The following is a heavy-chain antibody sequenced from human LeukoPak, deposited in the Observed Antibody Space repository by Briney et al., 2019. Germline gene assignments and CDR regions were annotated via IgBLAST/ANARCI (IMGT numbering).Heavy chain of an antibody. CDR3: ARVGRYFDWLPKSVDAFDI. V-gene: IGHV4-59*01. D-gene: IGHD3-9*01. CDR2: ISYSGST. CDR1: GGSMSSYS. J-gene: IGHJ3*02. Sequence: SETLSLTCTVSGGSMSSYSWTWIRQPPGKGLEYIGYISYSGSTNYYPSLKSRVTISEDTSKNQFSLKLSSVTAADTAVYYCARVGRYFDWLPKSVDAFDIWGQGTMVTVSS.